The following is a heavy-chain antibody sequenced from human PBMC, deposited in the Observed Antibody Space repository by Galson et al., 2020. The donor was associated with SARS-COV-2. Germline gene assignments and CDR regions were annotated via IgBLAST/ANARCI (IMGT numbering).Heavy chain of an antibody. V-gene: IGHV3-73*01. CDR3: TRSSRSDTAMVISYYYYGMDV. CDR2: IRSKANSYAT. Sequence: LSLTCAASGFTFSGSAMHWVRQASGKGLEWVGRIRSKANSYATAYAASVKGRFTISRDDSKNTAYLQMNSLKTEDTAVYYCTRSSRSDTAMVISYYYYGMDVWGQGTTVTVSS. D-gene: IGHD5-18*01. CDR1: GFTFSGSA. J-gene: IGHJ6*02.